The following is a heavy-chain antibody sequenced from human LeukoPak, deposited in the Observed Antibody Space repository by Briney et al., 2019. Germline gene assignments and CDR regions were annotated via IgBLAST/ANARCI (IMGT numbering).Heavy chain of an antibody. CDR1: GGTFSSYA. D-gene: IGHD3-3*01. CDR3: ARGLWSAHRREYYFDS. Sequence: ASVKVPCKASGGTFSSYAISWVRQAPGQGLEWMGGIIPIFGTANYAQKFQGRVTITADESTSTAYMELSSLRSEDTAVYFCARGLWSAHRREYYFDSWGQGTLVTVSS. V-gene: IGHV1-69*13. J-gene: IGHJ4*02. CDR2: IIPIFGTA.